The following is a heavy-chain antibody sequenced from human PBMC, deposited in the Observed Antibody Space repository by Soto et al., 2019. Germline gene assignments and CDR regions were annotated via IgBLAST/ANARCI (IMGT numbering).Heavy chain of an antibody. Sequence: PGGSLRLSCAASGFTFSSYAMSWVRQAPGKGLEWVSAISGSGGSTYYADSVKGRFTISRDNSKNTLYLQMNSLRAEDTAVYYCAKGSFTHYDFWSGYPNYYYMDVWGKGTTVTVSS. V-gene: IGHV3-23*01. CDR3: AKGSFTHYDFWSGYPNYYYMDV. CDR1: GFTFSSYA. CDR2: ISGSGGST. J-gene: IGHJ6*03. D-gene: IGHD3-3*01.